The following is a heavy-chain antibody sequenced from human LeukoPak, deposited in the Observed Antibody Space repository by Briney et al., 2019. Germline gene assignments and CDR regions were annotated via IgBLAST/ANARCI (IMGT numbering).Heavy chain of an antibody. Sequence: SETLSLTGIVSVCAFSSGNFYWNWIRQPPGEGMECIGYIYNNGNANYNPSLKTRVTISADSSKNQFSLTVRSVTAADTAFYYCARRHNTIRNSHSNWGQGSLVTVSS. D-gene: IGHD1-14*01. V-gene: IGHV4-61*01. CDR1: VCAFSSGNFY. CDR3: ARRHNTIRNSHSN. CDR2: IYNNGNA. J-gene: IGHJ4*02.